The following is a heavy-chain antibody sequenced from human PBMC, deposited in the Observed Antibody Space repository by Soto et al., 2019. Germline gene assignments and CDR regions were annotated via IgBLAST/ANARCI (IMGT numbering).Heavy chain of an antibody. CDR2: ISASGSRS. D-gene: IGHD4-17*01. Sequence: LRLSCAASGFTFNDYAMSWVRQAPGKGLEWVSGISASGSRSFYADSVKGRFTVSRDFSKNTLSLQMDSLRAEDTAVYFCGKDPNGDYVGGFEFWGPGTMVTVSS. CDR1: GFTFNDYA. J-gene: IGHJ3*01. CDR3: GKDPNGDYVGGFEF. V-gene: IGHV3-23*01.